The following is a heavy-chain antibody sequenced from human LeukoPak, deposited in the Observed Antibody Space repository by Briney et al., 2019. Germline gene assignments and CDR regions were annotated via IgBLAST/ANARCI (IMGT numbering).Heavy chain of an antibody. Sequence: GGSLRLSCAASGFTFSDHYMDWVRQAPGKGLEWIGRSRNEANSYTTEYAASVKGRFTISRDESENSLYLQMESLKTEDTAVYYCARVNGGGYGEDYWGQGTLVTVSS. D-gene: IGHD3-16*01. J-gene: IGHJ4*02. CDR2: SRNEANSYTT. CDR3: ARVNGGGYGEDY. V-gene: IGHV3-72*01. CDR1: GFTFSDHY.